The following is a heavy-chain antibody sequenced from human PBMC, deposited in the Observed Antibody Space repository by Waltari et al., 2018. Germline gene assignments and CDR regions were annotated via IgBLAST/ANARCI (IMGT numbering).Heavy chain of an antibody. CDR3: ARPRRGRDAFDV. Sequence: EVQLVQSGPEVNKSGESLTISCQVSGYSFISYWIAWVRQMPGKGLEYMGIIWPDDSDTRYSPSFQGQVIISVDKSIGTAYLQLNTLKASDTAMYYCARPRRGRDAFDVWGPGTMVTVS. D-gene: IGHD3-10*01. CDR1: GYSFISYW. CDR2: IWPDDSDT. V-gene: IGHV5-51*03. J-gene: IGHJ3*01.